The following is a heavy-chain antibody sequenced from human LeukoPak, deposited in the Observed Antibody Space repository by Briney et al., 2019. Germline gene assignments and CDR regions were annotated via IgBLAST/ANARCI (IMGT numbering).Heavy chain of an antibody. CDR3: AKAPVTTCRGAFCYPFDY. CDR1: GFTVSSNY. V-gene: IGHV3-74*01. Sequence: GGSLRLSCAASGFTVSSNYMSWVRQAPGKGLVWVSRINSDGSSTSYADSVKGRFTISRDSSKNTLFLQMNRLRPEDAAVYYCAKAPVTTCRGAFCYPFDYWGLGTLVTVSS. D-gene: IGHD2-15*01. CDR2: INSDGSST. J-gene: IGHJ4*02.